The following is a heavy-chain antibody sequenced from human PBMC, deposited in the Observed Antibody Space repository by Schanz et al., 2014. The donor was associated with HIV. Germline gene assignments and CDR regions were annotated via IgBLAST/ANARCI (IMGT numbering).Heavy chain of an antibody. CDR2: MYYSGST. D-gene: IGHD4-17*01. Sequence: QVQLQESGPGLVKPSQTLSLTCTVAGGSISSGGHYWSWIRQHPAKGLEWIGYMYYSGSTYYNPSLKSRLTISVDTSKNQFSLKLNSVTAADTAVYFCARGDFGGSSVDYWGHGNMVTVSS. V-gene: IGHV4-31*03. CDR1: GGSISSGGHY. CDR3: ARGDFGGSSVDY. J-gene: IGHJ4*01.